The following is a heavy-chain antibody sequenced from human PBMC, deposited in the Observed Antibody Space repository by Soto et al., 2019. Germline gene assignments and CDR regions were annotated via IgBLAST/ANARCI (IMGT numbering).Heavy chain of an antibody. J-gene: IGHJ5*02. CDR1: GYTVTSYG. CDR2: ISAYNGNT. Sequence: AVSVKVACTASGYTVTSYGIGAVRQAPGQGLEWMGWISAYNGNTNYAQKLQGRVTMTTDTSTSTAYMELRSLRSDDTAVYYCARDHVTWFDPWCQGTLVTVSS. D-gene: IGHD4-4*01. CDR3: ARDHVTWFDP. V-gene: IGHV1-18*01.